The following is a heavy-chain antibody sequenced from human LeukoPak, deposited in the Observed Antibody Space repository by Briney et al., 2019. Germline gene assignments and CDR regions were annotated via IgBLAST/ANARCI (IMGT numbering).Heavy chain of an antibody. Sequence: SVSVSCKASGGTFSSYAISWGRQAPGEGLEWMGRIIPILGIANYAQKFQGRVTITADKSTSTAYMELSSLRSEDTAVYYCARSSIAARSFDYWGQGTLVTVSS. V-gene: IGHV1-69*04. CDR2: IIPILGIA. D-gene: IGHD6-6*01. CDR1: GGTFSSYA. J-gene: IGHJ4*02. CDR3: ARSSIAARSFDY.